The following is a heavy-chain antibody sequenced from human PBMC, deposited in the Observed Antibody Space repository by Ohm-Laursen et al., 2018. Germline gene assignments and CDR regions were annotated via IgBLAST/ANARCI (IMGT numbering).Heavy chain of an antibody. CDR1: GFTSSSYN. CDR2: ISSGSGSI. V-gene: IGHV3-48*01. Sequence: SLRLSCAASGFTSSSYNMNWVRQAPGKGLEWVSYISSGSGSIYYADSVKGRFTISRDNAKNSLYLQMDSLRAEDTALYYCARDERGHWLNYFDYWGQGTLVTVSS. D-gene: IGHD6-19*01. J-gene: IGHJ4*02. CDR3: ARDERGHWLNYFDY.